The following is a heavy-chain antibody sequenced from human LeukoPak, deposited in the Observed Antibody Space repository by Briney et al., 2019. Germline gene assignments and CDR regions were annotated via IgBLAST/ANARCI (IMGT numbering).Heavy chain of an antibody. J-gene: IGHJ4*02. Sequence: PSETLSLTCTVSGGSISSYYWSWIRQPPGKGLEWIGYIYYSGSTNYNPSLKSRVTISVDTSKNQFSLKLSSVTAADTAVYYCARGGDTAMVTSGNYFDYWGQGTLVTVSS. CDR1: GGSISSYY. V-gene: IGHV4-59*01. D-gene: IGHD5-18*01. CDR3: ARGGDTAMVTSGNYFDY. CDR2: IYYSGST.